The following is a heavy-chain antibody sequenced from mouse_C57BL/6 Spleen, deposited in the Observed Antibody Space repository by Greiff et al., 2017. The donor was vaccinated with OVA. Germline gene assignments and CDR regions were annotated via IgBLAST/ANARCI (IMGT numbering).Heavy chain of an antibody. V-gene: IGHV5-16*01. D-gene: IGHD2-3*01. CDR3: ARGDGYYTWFAY. CDR1: GFTFSDYY. J-gene: IGHJ3*01. Sequence: DVMLVESEGGLVQPGSSMKLSCTASGFTFSDYYMAWVRQVPEKGLEWVANINYDGSSTYYLDSLKSRFIISRDNAKNILYLQMSSLKSEDTATYYCARGDGYYTWFAYWGQGTLVTVSA. CDR2: INYDGSST.